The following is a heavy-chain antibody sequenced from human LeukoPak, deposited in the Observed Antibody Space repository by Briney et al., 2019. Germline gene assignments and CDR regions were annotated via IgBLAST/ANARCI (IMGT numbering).Heavy chain of an antibody. CDR3: ARDFILAYLNWFDP. CDR2: INTNTGNP. Sequence: GASVKVSCKASGYTFTSYAMNWVRQAPGQGLEWMGWINTNTGNPTYAQGFTGRFVFSLDTSVSTAYLQISSLKAEDTAVYYCARDFILAYLNWFDPWGQGTLVTVSS. CDR1: GYTFTSYA. J-gene: IGHJ5*02. D-gene: IGHD3-3*02. V-gene: IGHV7-4-1*02.